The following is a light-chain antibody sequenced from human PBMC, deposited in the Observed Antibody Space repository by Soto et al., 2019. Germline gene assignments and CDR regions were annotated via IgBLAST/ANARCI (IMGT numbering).Light chain of an antibody. CDR2: GAS. CDR1: QTVSRS. V-gene: IGKV3-15*01. CDR3: QQCIDWPPYT. J-gene: IGKJ2*01. Sequence: EVVLRQSPATLSVSPGERATLSCRASQTVSRSLAWYQQRPGQAPRLLIYGASTRATGVSDRFSGSGSGTDFTLTISSLQSEDFAVYYCQQCIDWPPYTFGQGTKVDIK.